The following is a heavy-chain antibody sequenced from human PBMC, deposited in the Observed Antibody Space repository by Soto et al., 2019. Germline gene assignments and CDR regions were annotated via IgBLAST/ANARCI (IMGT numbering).Heavy chain of an antibody. CDR3: ARDRRALNYYDSSGPPYGMDV. J-gene: IGHJ6*02. Sequence: ASVKVSCKASGYTFTSYAMHWVRQAPGQRLEWMGWINAGNGNTKYSQKFQGRVTITRDTSASTAYMELSSLKSEDTAVYYCARDRRALNYYDSSGPPYGMDVWGQGTTVTVS. V-gene: IGHV1-3*01. CDR1: GYTFTSYA. D-gene: IGHD3-22*01. CDR2: INAGNGNT.